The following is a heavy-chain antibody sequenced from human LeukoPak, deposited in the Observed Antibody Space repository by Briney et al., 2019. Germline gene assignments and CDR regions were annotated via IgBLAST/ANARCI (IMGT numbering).Heavy chain of an antibody. D-gene: IGHD3-10*01. CDR1: GFTFSRYW. CDR2: ISWDGGST. CDR3: AKGFSGGFGEFYFDY. Sequence: GGSLRLSCAASGFTFSRYWMSWVRQAPGKGLEWVSLISWDGGSTYYADSVKGRFTISRDNSKNTLYLQMNSLRAEDTAVYYCAKGFSGGFGEFYFDYWGQGTLVTVSS. J-gene: IGHJ4*02. V-gene: IGHV3-23*01.